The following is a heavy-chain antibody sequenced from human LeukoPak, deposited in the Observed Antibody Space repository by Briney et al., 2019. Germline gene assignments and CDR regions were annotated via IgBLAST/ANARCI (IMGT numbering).Heavy chain of an antibody. CDR1: GGSISIYY. J-gene: IGHJ6*04. CDR3: ARNHSRGMYDSSGRYYSYGMDV. CDR2: IYYSVST. Sequence: PSETLSLTCTVSGGSISIYYCSWIRQPPGKGLEWIGYIYYSVSTNYNPSLKSLVTISVDTSKNQFSLKLSSVTAPDTAVYYCARNHSRGMYDSSGRYYSYGMDVWGKGTTVTVFS. D-gene: IGHD3-22*01. V-gene: IGHV4-59*08.